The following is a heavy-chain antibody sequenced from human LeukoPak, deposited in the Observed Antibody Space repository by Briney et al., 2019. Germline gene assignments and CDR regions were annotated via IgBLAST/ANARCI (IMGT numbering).Heavy chain of an antibody. CDR2: IVPNSGGT. Sequence: GASVTVSCTSSGYTFTGYYMHWVRQAPGQGLEWMGWIVPNSGGTNYEQKFQGRVNMTRDTSINTAYMELSRLTSDDTAVYYCAVVMVVTTTPSFDHWGQGTLVTVSS. CDR1: GYTFTGYY. CDR3: AVVMVVTTTPSFDH. J-gene: IGHJ4*02. V-gene: IGHV1-2*02. D-gene: IGHD4/OR15-4a*01.